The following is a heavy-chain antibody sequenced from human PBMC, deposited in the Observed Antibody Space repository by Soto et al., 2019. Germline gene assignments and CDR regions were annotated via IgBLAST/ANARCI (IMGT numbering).Heavy chain of an antibody. Sequence: ASVKVSCKASGYILSKYAMQCVRQAHGQGLEWMGYINPGNGNTKYSQKFQGRLTISRDTSASTVYMELSSLTSKDTAIYYCARVVKNFSGSGDTRFDPWGQGTLVTVA. CDR1: GYILSKYA. J-gene: IGHJ5*02. D-gene: IGHD3-10*01. CDR2: INPGNGNT. V-gene: IGHV1-3*01. CDR3: ARVVKNFSGSGDTRFDP.